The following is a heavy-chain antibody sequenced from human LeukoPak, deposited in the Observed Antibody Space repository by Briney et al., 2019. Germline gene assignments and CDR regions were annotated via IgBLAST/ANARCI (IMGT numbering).Heavy chain of an antibody. CDR3: TTDPPSSHYDFWSGSYGMDV. D-gene: IGHD3-3*01. J-gene: IGHJ6*02. Sequence: GGSLRLSCAASGFTFSSYAMSWVRQAPGKGLEWVSAISGSGGSTYYADSVKGRFTISRDNSKNTLYLQMNSLKTEDTAVYYCTTDPPSSHYDFWSGSYGMDVWGQGTTVTVSS. V-gene: IGHV3-23*01. CDR1: GFTFSSYA. CDR2: ISGSGGST.